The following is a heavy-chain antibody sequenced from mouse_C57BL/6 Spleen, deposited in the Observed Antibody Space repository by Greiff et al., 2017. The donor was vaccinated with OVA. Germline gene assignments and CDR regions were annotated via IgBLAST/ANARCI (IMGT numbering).Heavy chain of an antibody. J-gene: IGHJ2*01. CDR2: IDPSDSET. CDR3: ARGPYYGSYFDY. D-gene: IGHD1-1*01. Sequence: QVQLRQPGAELVRPGSSVKLSCKASGYTFTSYWMHWVKQRPIQGLEWIGNIDPSDSETHYNQKFKDKATLTVDKSSSTAYMQLSSLTSEDSAVYYCARGPYYGSYFDYWGQGTTLTVSS. CDR1: GYTFTSYW. V-gene: IGHV1-52*01.